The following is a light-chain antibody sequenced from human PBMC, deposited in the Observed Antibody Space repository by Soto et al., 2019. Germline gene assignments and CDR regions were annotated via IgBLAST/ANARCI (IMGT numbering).Light chain of an antibody. Sequence: QSVLTQPASVSGSPGQSITISCTGTSSDVGSYKYVSWYQQHPGKAPKLMTYEVSKRPSGVSNRFSGSKSGNTASLTISGLQAEDKADYYCCSYVGGSTLVFGGGTQLTVL. CDR1: SSDVGSYKY. V-gene: IGLV2-23*02. CDR3: CSYVGGSTLV. J-gene: IGLJ2*01. CDR2: EVS.